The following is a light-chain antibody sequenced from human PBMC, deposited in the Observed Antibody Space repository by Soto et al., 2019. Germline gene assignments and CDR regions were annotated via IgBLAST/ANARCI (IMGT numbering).Light chain of an antibody. CDR1: QTIRGL. Sequence: EIVLTQSPATLSLSPGERATLSCRTSQTIRGLLNWYQQRPGQAPRLLIYDTSNRATDIPARFSGSGSVTDFILTISSLDPEDFGVYFCQQRHNWPITFGQGTRLDMK. V-gene: IGKV3-11*01. CDR2: DTS. CDR3: QQRHNWPIT. J-gene: IGKJ5*01.